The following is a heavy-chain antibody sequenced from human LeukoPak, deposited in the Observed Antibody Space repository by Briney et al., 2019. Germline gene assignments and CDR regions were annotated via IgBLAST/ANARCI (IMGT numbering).Heavy chain of an antibody. J-gene: IGHJ6*03. V-gene: IGHV4-59*02. D-gene: IGHD2-21*02. Sequence: SETLSLTCTVSGGSVSSNYWSWIRQPPGKGLEWIGYIYYSGTTTYNPSLESRFTISVDTSKNQFSLRLSSVTAADTAVYYCARSPCSGDCYPTYYYYYMDVWGKGTTVTVSS. CDR1: GGSVSSNY. CDR3: ARSPCSGDCYPTYYYYYMDV. CDR2: IYYSGTT.